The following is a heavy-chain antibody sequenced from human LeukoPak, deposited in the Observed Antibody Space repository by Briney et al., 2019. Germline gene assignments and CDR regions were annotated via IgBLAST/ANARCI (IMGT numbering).Heavy chain of an antibody. V-gene: IGHV3-23*01. CDR1: GFTFSSYA. J-gene: IGHJ4*02. CDR2: ISASGGST. D-gene: IGHD6-19*01. Sequence: PGGSLRLSCAASGFTFSSYAMSWVRQAPGKGLEWVSAISASGGSTNYADSVKGRFAISRDNSKNTLYLQMNSLTAEDTAVYYCAKRISGWYFTDYWGQGTLVTVSS. CDR3: AKRISGWYFTDY.